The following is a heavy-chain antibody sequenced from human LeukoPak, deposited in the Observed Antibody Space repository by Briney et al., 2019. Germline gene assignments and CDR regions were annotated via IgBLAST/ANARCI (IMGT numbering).Heavy chain of an antibody. V-gene: IGHV3-66*02. CDR3: AKDSPVTTTIQGYFDY. J-gene: IGHJ4*02. Sequence: PGGSLRLSCAASGFTVSSNYMSWVRQAPGKGLEWVSVIYSGGSTYYADSVKGRFTISRDNSKNTLYLQMNSLRAEDTAVYYCAKDSPVTTTIQGYFDYWGQGTLVTVSS. CDR1: GFTVSSNY. CDR2: IYSGGST. D-gene: IGHD2-21*02.